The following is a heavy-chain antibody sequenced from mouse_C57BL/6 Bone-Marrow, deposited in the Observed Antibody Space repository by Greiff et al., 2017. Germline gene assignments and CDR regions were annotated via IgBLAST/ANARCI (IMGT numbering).Heavy chain of an antibody. CDR1: GFNIKDDY. CDR3: TTADYYGSSAGY. CDR2: IDPENGDT. D-gene: IGHD1-1*01. J-gene: IGHJ2*01. V-gene: IGHV14-4*01. Sequence: EVKLVESGAELVRPGASVQLSCTASGFNIKDDYMHWVKQRPEQGLEWIGWIDPENGDTEYASKFHGKATITADTSSNTAYLQLSSLTSEDTAVYYCTTADYYGSSAGYWGQGTTLTVSS.